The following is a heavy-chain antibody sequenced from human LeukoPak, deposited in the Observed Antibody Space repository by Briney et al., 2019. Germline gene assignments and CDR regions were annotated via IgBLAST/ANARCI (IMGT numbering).Heavy chain of an antibody. Sequence: GGSLRLSCAASGFTFSSYAMSWVRQAPGKELEWVSAISGSGGSTYYADSVKGRFTISRDSSKNTLYLQMNSLRAEDTAVYYCAKDRDIVVVVADSDWGQGTLVTVSS. V-gene: IGHV3-23*01. CDR2: ISGSGGST. CDR1: GFTFSSYA. CDR3: AKDRDIVVVVADSD. J-gene: IGHJ4*02. D-gene: IGHD2-15*01.